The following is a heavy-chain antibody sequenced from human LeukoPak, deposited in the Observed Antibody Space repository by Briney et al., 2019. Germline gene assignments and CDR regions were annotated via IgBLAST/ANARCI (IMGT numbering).Heavy chain of an antibody. J-gene: IGHJ4*02. CDR3: AKGSWATPYGDSEPFDY. D-gene: IGHD4-17*01. Sequence: GGSLRLSCAASGFTFSDYYMSWIRQAPGKGLEWVSYISSSGSTIYYADSVKGRFTISRDNSKNTLYLQMNSLRAEDTAVYYCAKGSWATPYGDSEPFDYWGQGTLVTVSS. CDR2: ISSSGSTI. CDR1: GFTFSDYY. V-gene: IGHV3-11*01.